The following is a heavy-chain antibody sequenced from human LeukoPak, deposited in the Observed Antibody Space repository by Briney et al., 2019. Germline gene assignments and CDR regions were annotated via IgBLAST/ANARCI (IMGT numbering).Heavy chain of an antibody. CDR2: IYYSGST. Sequence: PSETLSLPCTVSGGPISSSSYYWGWIRQPPGKGLVWIGSIYYSGSTYYNPSLKSRVTISVDTSKNQFSLKLSSVTAADTAVYYCARGIAAAGKELWNWGQGTLVTVSS. J-gene: IGHJ4*02. CDR1: GGPISSSSYY. V-gene: IGHV4-39*07. CDR3: ARGIAAAGKELWN. D-gene: IGHD6-13*01.